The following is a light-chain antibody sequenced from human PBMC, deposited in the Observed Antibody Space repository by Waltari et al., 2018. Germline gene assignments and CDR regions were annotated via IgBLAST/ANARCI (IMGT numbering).Light chain of an antibody. CDR1: QNLVHRDGNIH. V-gene: IGKV2-30*02. CDR3: MQGTHWPYT. Sequence: VVMTPSPLSLPVTLGQPASISVKSRQNLVHRDGNIHLNWFQQSPGQSPRRQIYKVSSRDSGVPDRFSGSGSGTDFTLKISRVEAEDVGVYYCMQGTHWPYTFGQGTKLDIK. CDR2: KVS. J-gene: IGKJ2*01.